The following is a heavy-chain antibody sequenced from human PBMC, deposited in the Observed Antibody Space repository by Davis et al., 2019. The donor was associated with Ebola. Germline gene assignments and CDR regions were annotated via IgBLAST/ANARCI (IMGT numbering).Heavy chain of an antibody. CDR1: GYTFSTYA. Sequence: ASVKVSCKASGYTFSTYAMHWVRQAPGQRLEWMGWINAGNGNTKYSQELQGRVSIIRDTSASTAYMELSSLRSEDTAVYYRARGRTVAGTRGLSWFDPWGQGTLVTVSS. CDR3: ARGRTVAGTRGLSWFDP. D-gene: IGHD6-19*01. V-gene: IGHV1-3*01. CDR2: INAGNGNT. J-gene: IGHJ5*02.